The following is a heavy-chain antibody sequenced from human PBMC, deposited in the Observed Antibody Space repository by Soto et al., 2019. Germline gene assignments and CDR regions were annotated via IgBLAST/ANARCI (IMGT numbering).Heavy chain of an antibody. CDR2: ISYDGSNK. J-gene: IGHJ5*02. CDR1: GFTFSSYG. CDR3: AKEKISTSCCNWFDP. D-gene: IGHD2-2*01. V-gene: IGHV3-30*12. Sequence: GGSLRLSCAPSGFTFSSYGMHWVRQAPGKGLEWVAVISYDGSNKHYADSVKGRFTISRDNSKNTLYLQMNSLRAEDTAVYYCAKEKISTSCCNWFDPWGQGTLVTAPQ.